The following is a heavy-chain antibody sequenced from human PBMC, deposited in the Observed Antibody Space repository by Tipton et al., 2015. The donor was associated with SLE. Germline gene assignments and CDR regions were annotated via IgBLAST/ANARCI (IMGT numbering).Heavy chain of an antibody. J-gene: IGHJ6*03. V-gene: IGHV4-39*01. CDR2: VSFSGST. CDR1: GGSIESSDSY. Sequence: TLSLTCIVSGGSIESSDSYWGWVRRSPGKGLEWMGSVSFSGSTFSNPSLESRVTISRDTSKNQFFLKLTSVTAADTAVYYCARLDWRIDYYYLDVWGKGTTVTVSS. D-gene: IGHD2-2*03. CDR3: ARLDWRIDYYYLDV.